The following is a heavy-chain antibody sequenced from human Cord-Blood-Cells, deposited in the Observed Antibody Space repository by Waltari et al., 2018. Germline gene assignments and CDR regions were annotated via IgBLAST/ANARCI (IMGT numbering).Heavy chain of an antibody. D-gene: IGHD6-13*01. CDR1: GGSISSYY. J-gene: IGHJ3*02. Sequence: QVQLQESGPGLVKPSETLSLTCTVSGGSISSYYWSWNRQPPGKGLEWIGYIYYSGSTNYNPSLKSRVTISVDTSKNQFSLKLSSVTAADTAVYYCARGSSWYAFDIWGQGTMVTVSS. V-gene: IGHV4-59*01. CDR3: ARGSSWYAFDI. CDR2: IYYSGST.